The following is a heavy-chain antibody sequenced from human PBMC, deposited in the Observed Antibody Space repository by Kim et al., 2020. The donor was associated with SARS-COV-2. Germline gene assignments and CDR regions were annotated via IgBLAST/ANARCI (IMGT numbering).Heavy chain of an antibody. V-gene: IGHV4-59*01. CDR1: GGSISYYY. CDR3: AGGKYYYDGSGNPRFWYFDL. D-gene: IGHD3-22*01. J-gene: IGHJ2*01. CDR2: VFDSGST. Sequence: SETLSLTCTVSGGSISYYYWSWIRQPPGKGLEWIGYVFDSGSTKYNPSLKSRVTILLDTSKKQFSLQLTSVTAADTAVYYCAGGKYYYDGSGNPRFWYFDLGGRGTLVPVPS.